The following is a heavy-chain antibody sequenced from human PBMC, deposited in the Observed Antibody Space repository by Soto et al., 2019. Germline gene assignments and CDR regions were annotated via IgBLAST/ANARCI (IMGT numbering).Heavy chain of an antibody. CDR2: ISAYNGNT. CDR1: GYTFTSYG. J-gene: IGHJ4*02. CDR3: ARVCNNYNFSQLDY. D-gene: IGHD3-3*01. V-gene: IGHV1-18*01. Sequence: ASVKVSCKASGYTFTSYGISWVRQAPGQGLEWMGWISAYNGNTNYAQKLQGRVTMTTDTSTSTAYMELRSLRSDDTAVYYCARVCNNYNFSQLDYWGQGTLVTVSS.